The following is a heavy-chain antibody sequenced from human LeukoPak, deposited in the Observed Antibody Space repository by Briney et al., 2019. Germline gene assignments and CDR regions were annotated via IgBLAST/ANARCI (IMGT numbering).Heavy chain of an antibody. V-gene: IGHV4-34*01. D-gene: IGHD3-10*01. CDR3: ARARADHYYYYYYMDV. CDR2: INHSGST. Sequence: SETLSLVCAVYGGSFSGYYWSWIRQPPGKGLEWIGEINHSGSTNYNPSLKSRVTISVDTSKNQFSLKLSSVTAADTAVYYCARARADHYYYYYYMDVWGKGTTVTISS. J-gene: IGHJ6*03. CDR1: GGSFSGYY.